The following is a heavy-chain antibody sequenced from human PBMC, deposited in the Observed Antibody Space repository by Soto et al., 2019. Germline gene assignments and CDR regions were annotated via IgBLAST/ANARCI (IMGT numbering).Heavy chain of an antibody. V-gene: IGHV3-74*01. J-gene: IGHJ3*01. D-gene: IGHD3-16*01. Sequence: EVQLVESGGGLVQPGGSLRLSCAASGFTFSSYWMHWVRKVPGKGLVWVSRINTDGSGTTYADSVKGRFTISRDNAKDMLYLLMNSLRAEDTDVYYCARDRWGERPVWGQGTMVTVSS. CDR2: INTDGSGT. CDR1: GFTFSSYW. CDR3: ARDRWGERPV.